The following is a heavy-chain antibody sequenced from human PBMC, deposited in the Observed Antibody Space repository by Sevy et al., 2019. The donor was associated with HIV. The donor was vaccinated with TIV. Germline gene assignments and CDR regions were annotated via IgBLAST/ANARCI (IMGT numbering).Heavy chain of an antibody. CDR3: TTDYSLGKFDY. J-gene: IGHJ4*02. D-gene: IGHD1-26*01. Sequence: GGSLRLSCAASGFTFSNAWMSWVRQAPGKGLEWVGRIKSKTDGGTTDDAAPVKGRFTISRDDSKNTLYLQMNSLKTEDTAVYYCTTDYSLGKFDYWGQGTLVTVSS. V-gene: IGHV3-15*01. CDR2: IKSKTDGGTT. CDR1: GFTFSNAW.